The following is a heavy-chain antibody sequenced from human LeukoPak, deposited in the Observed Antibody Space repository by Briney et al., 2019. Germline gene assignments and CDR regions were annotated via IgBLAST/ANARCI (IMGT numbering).Heavy chain of an antibody. CDR2: INPNSGGT. CDR3: ARDAIVRDYSNSDF. V-gene: IGHV1-2*02. Sequence: RASVKVSCKASGYTFTSYYIHWVRQAPGQGLEWMGWINPNSGGTNYAQKFQGRVTMTRDTSISTAYMDLSRLTSDDAAVYYCARDAIVRDYSNSDFWGQGTLVTVSS. D-gene: IGHD4-11*01. CDR1: GYTFTSYY. J-gene: IGHJ4*02.